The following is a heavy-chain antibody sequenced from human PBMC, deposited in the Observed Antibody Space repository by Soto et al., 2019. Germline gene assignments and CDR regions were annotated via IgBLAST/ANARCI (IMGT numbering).Heavy chain of an antibody. V-gene: IGHV4-39*01. Sequence: SETLSLTCTVSGGSIRSSSYYWGWIRQTPGKGLEWIGSIYYSGSTCYNPSLKSRVSMSVDTSKNQFSLTLSSVTAADTAVYYCARQRQGSFWSGYLGPSDKLDYWGQGTLVTVSS. CDR3: ARQRQGSFWSGYLGPSDKLDY. CDR2: IYYSGST. J-gene: IGHJ4*01. D-gene: IGHD3-3*01. CDR1: GGSIRSSSYY.